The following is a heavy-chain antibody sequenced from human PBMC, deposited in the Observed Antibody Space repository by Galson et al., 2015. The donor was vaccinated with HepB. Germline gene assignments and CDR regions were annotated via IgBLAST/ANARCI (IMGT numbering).Heavy chain of an antibody. Sequence: SLRLSCAASGFTFSDHWMTWVRQAPGKGPEWVANINRDGSEKYYVDSVKGRFTISRDNTKNSLYLQMNGLRGEDTAVYYCAADILGVAAYWGLGTVVTVSS. V-gene: IGHV3-7*05. CDR2: INRDGSEK. CDR1: GFTFSDHW. CDR3: AADILGVAAY. J-gene: IGHJ4*02. D-gene: IGHD3-3*02.